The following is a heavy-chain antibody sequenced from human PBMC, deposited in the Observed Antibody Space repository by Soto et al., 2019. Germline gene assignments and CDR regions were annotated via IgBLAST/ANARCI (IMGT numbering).Heavy chain of an antibody. V-gene: IGHV4-31*01. CDR2: IYYSGST. Sequence: QVQLQESGPGLVKPSQTLSLTCTVSGGSISSGGYYWSWIRQHPGKGLEWIGYIYYSGSTYYNPXXXXXXXXXXXXXXXXXXXXXXSVTAAXXXVYYCARTPSAWGQGTLVTVSS. CDR3: ARTPSA. J-gene: IGHJ5*02. CDR1: GGSISSGGYY. D-gene: IGHD3-10*01.